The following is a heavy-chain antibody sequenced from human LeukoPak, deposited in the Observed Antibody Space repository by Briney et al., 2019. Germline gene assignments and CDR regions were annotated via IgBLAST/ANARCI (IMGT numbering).Heavy chain of an antibody. Sequence: SETLSLTCAVYGGSFSGYYWGWIRQPPGKGLEWIGEINHSGSTNFNPSLKSRVTISVDTSKNQFSLKLSSVTAADTAVYYCARQRGYSYGYNYWGQGTLVTVSS. CDR2: INHSGST. CDR3: ARQRGYSYGYNY. CDR1: GGSFSGYY. D-gene: IGHD5-18*01. J-gene: IGHJ4*02. V-gene: IGHV4-34*01.